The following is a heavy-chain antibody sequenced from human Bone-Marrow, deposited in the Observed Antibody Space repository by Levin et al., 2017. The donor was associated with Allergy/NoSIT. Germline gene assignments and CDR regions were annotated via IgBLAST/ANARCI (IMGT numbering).Heavy chain of an antibody. Sequence: GGSLRLSCAASGFTFSSFLMHWVRQAPGKGLEWVAAISYDGANKYYADSVKGRFTISRDNSRNTVSLQMNSLRAEDTAVYYCARGSEGDYWGQGTLVTVSS. J-gene: IGHJ4*02. V-gene: IGHV3-30-3*01. CDR2: ISYDGANK. CDR1: GFTFSSFL. CDR3: ARGSEGDY.